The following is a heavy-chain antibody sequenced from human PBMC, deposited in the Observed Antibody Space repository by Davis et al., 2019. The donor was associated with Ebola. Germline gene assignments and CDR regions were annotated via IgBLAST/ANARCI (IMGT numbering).Heavy chain of an antibody. J-gene: IGHJ4*02. V-gene: IGHV4-39*07. CDR1: GGSISSGGYS. D-gene: IGHD5-24*01. CDR3: ARVEMTTIRGVYFDY. CDR2: IYYSGST. Sequence: SETLSLTCAVSGGSISSGGYSWSWIRQPPGKGLEWIGSIYYSGSTYYNPSLKSRVTISVDTSKNQFSLKLSSVTAADTAVYYCARVEMTTIRGVYFDYWGQGTLVTVSS.